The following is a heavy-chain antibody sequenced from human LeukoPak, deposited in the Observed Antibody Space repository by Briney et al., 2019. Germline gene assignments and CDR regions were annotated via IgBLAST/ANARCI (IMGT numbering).Heavy chain of an antibody. V-gene: IGHV4-4*02. J-gene: IGHJ4*02. CDR1: GGSISSSNW. Sequence: SETLSLTCAVSGGSISSSNWWSWVRQPPGKGLEWIGEIYHSGSTNYNPSLKSRATISVDKSKNQFSLQLNSVTPEDTAVYYCARDAISGYSYGPLGYWGQGTLVTVSS. D-gene: IGHD5-18*01. CDR2: IYHSGST. CDR3: ARDAISGYSYGPLGY.